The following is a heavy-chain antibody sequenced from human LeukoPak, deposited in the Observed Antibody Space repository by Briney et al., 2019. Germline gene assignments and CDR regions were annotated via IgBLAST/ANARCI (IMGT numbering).Heavy chain of an antibody. V-gene: IGHV3-73*01. CDR2: IRSKANSYAT. CDR1: GFTFSGSA. Sequence: GGSLRLSCAASGFTFSGSAMHWVRQASGKGLEWVGRIRSKANSYATAYAASVKGRFTISRDDSKNTAYLQMNSLKTEDTAVYYCLGYYDILTGYYLDAFDIWGQGTMVTVSS. J-gene: IGHJ3*02. CDR3: LGYYDILTGYYLDAFDI. D-gene: IGHD3-9*01.